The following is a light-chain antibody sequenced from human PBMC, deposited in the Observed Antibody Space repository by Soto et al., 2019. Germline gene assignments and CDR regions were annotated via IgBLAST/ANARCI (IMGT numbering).Light chain of an antibody. CDR1: QSVSSSY. Sequence: EIVLTQSPGTLSLSPGERATLSCRASQSVSSSYLAWHQQKPGQAPRILMYDASTRATGISARFSGSGSGTEFTLTISRLEPEDFAVYYCQHYVTSSITFGQGTRLEI. CDR3: QHYVTSSIT. V-gene: IGKV3-20*01. J-gene: IGKJ5*01. CDR2: DAS.